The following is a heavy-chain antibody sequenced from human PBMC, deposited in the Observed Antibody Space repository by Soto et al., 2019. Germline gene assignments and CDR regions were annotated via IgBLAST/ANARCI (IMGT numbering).Heavy chain of an antibody. CDR3: ATDRGGGAVAEFDY. J-gene: IGHJ4*02. V-gene: IGHV4-59*01. CDR1: GGSISSYY. Sequence: XATLSLSCTVSGGSISSYYWSWIRQPPGKGLEWIGYIYYSGSTNYNPSLKSRVTISVDTSKNQFSLKLSSVTAADTAVYYCATDRGGGAVAEFDYWGQGTLVTVSS. D-gene: IGHD6-19*01. CDR2: IYYSGST.